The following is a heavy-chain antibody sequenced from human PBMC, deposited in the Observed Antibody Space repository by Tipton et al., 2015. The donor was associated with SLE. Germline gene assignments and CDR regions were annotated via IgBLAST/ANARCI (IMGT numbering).Heavy chain of an antibody. CDR2: IYHSGST. J-gene: IGHJ3*02. CDR3: ARGTKGAFDI. Sequence: LSLTCAVSGGSISSGGYSWSWIRQPPGKGLEWIGYIYHSGSTYYNPSLKSRVTISVDRSKNQFSLKLSSVTAADTAVYYCARGTKGAFDIWGQGTMVTVSS. CDR1: GGSISSGGYS. V-gene: IGHV4-30-2*01.